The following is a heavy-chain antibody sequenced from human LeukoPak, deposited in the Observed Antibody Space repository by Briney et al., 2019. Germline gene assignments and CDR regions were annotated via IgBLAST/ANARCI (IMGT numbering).Heavy chain of an antibody. CDR3: ARVAQLRYFYWIPSTGWFDP. Sequence: GWSLRLSCAASGFTFSSYSMNWVRQAPGKGLDWVSSISSSSSYIYYADSVKGRFTISRHNAKNSLYLQMNSLRAEDTAVYYCARVAQLRYFYWIPSTGWFDPWGQGTLVTVSS. D-gene: IGHD3-9*01. CDR2: ISSSSSYI. J-gene: IGHJ5*02. V-gene: IGHV3-21*01. CDR1: GFTFSSYS.